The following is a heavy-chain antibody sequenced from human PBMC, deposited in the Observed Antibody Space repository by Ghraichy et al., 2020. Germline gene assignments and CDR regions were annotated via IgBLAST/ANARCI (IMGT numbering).Heavy chain of an antibody. J-gene: IGHJ6*02. Sequence: GESLNISCAASGFTFSSYAMSWVRQAPGKGLEWVSAISGSGGSTYYADSVKGRFTISRDNSKNTLYLQMNSLRAEDTAVYYCAKVRVRAARPPSSYYYYGMDVWGQGTTVTVSS. CDR1: GFTFSSYA. CDR3: AKVRVRAARPPSSYYYYGMDV. V-gene: IGHV3-23*01. CDR2: ISGSGGST. D-gene: IGHD6-6*01.